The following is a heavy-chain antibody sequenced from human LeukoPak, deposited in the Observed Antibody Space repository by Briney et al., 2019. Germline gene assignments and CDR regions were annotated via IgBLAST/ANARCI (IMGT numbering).Heavy chain of an antibody. V-gene: IGHV3-21*01. CDR1: GFTFSSYS. D-gene: IGHD2-15*01. CDR3: AREVKGIGFDY. J-gene: IGHJ4*02. Sequence: GGSLRLSCAASGFTFSSYSMNWVRLAPGKGLEWVSSISSSSYIYFADSVKGRFTISRDNAENSLYLQMNSLRAEDTAVYYCAREVKGIGFDYWGQGTLVTVSS. CDR2: ISSSSYI.